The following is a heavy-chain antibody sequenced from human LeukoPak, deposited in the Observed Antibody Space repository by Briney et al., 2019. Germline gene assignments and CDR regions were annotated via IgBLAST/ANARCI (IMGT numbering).Heavy chain of an antibody. D-gene: IGHD6-19*01. CDR2: INHSGST. CDR1: GGSISSYY. Sequence: TSETLSLTCTVSGGSISSYYWSWIRQPPGKGLEWIGEINHSGSTNYNPSLKSRVTILVDTSKNQFSLKLSSVTAADTAVYYCARHVRYSSGWYLNWFDPWGQGTLVTVSS. CDR3: ARHVRYSSGWYLNWFDP. V-gene: IGHV4-34*01. J-gene: IGHJ5*02.